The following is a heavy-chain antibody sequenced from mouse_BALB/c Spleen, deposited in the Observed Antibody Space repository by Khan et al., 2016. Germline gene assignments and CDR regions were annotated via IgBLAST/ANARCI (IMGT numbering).Heavy chain of an antibody. Sequence: LVKTGASVKISCKASGYSFTGYYIHWVKQSHGNGLEWIAYISCYNALTYYNQKFRGKATFTVDTSSSTAYMQFNSLTSEDSAVYYCARGDYDGYYAMDYWGQGTSVTVSS. J-gene: IGHJ4*01. CDR3: ARGDYDGYYAMDY. CDR2: ISCYNALT. CDR1: GYSFTGYY. D-gene: IGHD2-4*01. V-gene: IGHV1S34*01.